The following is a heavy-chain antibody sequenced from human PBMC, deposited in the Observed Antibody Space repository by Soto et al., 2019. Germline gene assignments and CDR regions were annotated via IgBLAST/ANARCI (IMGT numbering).Heavy chain of an antibody. D-gene: IGHD2-15*01. Sequence: SETLSLTCTVSGGSISSYYWSWIRQPPGKGLEWIGYIYYSGSTNYNPSLKSRVTISVDTSKNQFSLKLSSVTAADTAVYYCARDKHGNPFDYWGQGTLVTVSS. V-gene: IGHV4-59*12. CDR3: ARDKHGNPFDY. J-gene: IGHJ4*02. CDR1: GGSISSYY. CDR2: IYYSGST.